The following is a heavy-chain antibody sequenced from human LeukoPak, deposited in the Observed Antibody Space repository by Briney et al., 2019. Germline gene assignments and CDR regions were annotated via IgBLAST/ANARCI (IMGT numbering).Heavy chain of an antibody. Sequence: GGSLRLSCAASGFTFSSYGMHWVRQAPGKGLEWVAFIRYDGSNKYYADSVKGRFTISRDNSKNTVYLQMSRLRAGDTGIYYCAKDMGRYSSSWWTVTTSQDCWGQGTLVTVSS. CDR1: GFTFSSYG. V-gene: IGHV3-30*02. D-gene: IGHD6-13*01. J-gene: IGHJ4*02. CDR2: IRYDGSNK. CDR3: AKDMGRYSSSWWTVTTSQDC.